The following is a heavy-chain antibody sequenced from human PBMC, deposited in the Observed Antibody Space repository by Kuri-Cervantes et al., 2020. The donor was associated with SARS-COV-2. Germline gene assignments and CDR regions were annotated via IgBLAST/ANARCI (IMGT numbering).Heavy chain of an antibody. D-gene: IGHD6-19*01. CDR1: GDSVSSNSAA. J-gene: IGHJ6*02. V-gene: IGHV6-1*01. Sequence: SQTLSLTCAISGDSVSSNSAAWNRIRQSPSRGLEWLGRTYYRSKWYNDYAVSVKSRITINPDTSKNQFSLQLDSVTPEDTAVYYCAREAYSIAVAGVGPDHYYGMDVWGQGTTVTVSS. CDR3: AREAYSIAVAGVGPDHYYGMDV. CDR2: TYYRSKWYN.